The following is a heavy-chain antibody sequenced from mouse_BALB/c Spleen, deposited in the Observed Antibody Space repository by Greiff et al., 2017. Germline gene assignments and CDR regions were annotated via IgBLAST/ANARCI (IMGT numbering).Heavy chain of an antibody. CDR3: ARKGNYGNYYAMDY. CDR1: GYSFTGYF. J-gene: IGHJ4*01. Sequence: VQLQQSGPELVKPGASVKISCKASGYSFTGYFMNWVMQSHGKSLEWIGRINPYNGDTFYNQKFKGKATLTVDKSSSTAHMELRSLASEDSAVYYCARKGNYGNYYAMDYWGQGTSVTVSS. CDR2: INPYNGDT. V-gene: IGHV1-20*02. D-gene: IGHD2-1*01.